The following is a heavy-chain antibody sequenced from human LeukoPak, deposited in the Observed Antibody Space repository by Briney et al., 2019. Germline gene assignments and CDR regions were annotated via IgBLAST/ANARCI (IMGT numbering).Heavy chain of an antibody. Sequence: SETLSLTCAVSGYSISSGYYWGWIRQPPGKGLEWIGSIFHSGSTYYNPSLKSRVTISVDTSKTQFSLNLTSVTAADTAVYYCARDVGSFSSSWRTLRDVWGKGTTVTVSS. V-gene: IGHV4-38-2*02. CDR1: GYSISSGYY. J-gene: IGHJ6*04. CDR3: ARDVGSFSSSWRTLRDV. CDR2: IFHSGST. D-gene: IGHD6-13*01.